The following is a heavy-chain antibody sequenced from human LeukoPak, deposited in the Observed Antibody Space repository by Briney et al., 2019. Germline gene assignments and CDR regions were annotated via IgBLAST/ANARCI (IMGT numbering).Heavy chain of an antibody. CDR2: ISSSGSYI. D-gene: IGHD1-1*01. CDR1: GFTFSSYS. V-gene: IGHV3-21*01. Sequence: GGSLRLSCAASGFTFSSYSINWVRQAPGKGLEWVSSISSSGSYIYYADSVKGRFTISRDNAKNSLYLQMNSLRAEDTAVYYCAIVCRSTTAYDMDVWGQGTTVTVSS. CDR3: AIVCRSTTAYDMDV. J-gene: IGHJ6*02.